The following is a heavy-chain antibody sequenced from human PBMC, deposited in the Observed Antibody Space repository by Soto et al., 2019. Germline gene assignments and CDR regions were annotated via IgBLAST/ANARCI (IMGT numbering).Heavy chain of an antibody. CDR1: GGSISSGGYS. D-gene: IGHD5-12*01. CDR3: AAGGGLPRYY. Sequence: PSETLSLTCAVSGGSISSGGYSWSWIRQPPGKGLEWIGYIYHSGSTYYNPSLKSRVTISVDRSKNQFSLKLSSVTAAVTAVYYCAAGGGLPRYYWGQGTLVTVSS. J-gene: IGHJ4*02. CDR2: IYHSGST. V-gene: IGHV4-30-2*01.